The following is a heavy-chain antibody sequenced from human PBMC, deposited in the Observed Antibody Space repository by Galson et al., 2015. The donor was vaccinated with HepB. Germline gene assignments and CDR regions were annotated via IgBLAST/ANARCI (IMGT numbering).Heavy chain of an antibody. CDR1: GYSISSGYY. J-gene: IGHJ2*01. V-gene: IGHV4-38-2*02. D-gene: IGHD4-23*01. Sequence: SETLSLTCTVSGYSISSGYYWGWIRQPPGKGLEWIGSIYHSGSTYYNPSLKSRVTISVDTSKNQFSLKLSSMTAADTAVYYCATLTGRVDYGGNSVGWYFDLWGRGTLVTVSS. CDR2: IYHSGST. CDR3: ATLTGRVDYGGNSVGWYFDL.